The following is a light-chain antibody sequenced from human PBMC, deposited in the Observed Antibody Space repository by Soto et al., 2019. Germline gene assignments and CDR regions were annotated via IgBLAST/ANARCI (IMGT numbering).Light chain of an antibody. CDR3: QQRSNWPIT. Sequence: EVMFSHLLPTLSWSQRERAILSCRASQSVSSYLAWYQQKPGQAPRLLIYDASNRATGIPARFSGSGSGTDFTLTISSLEPEDFAVYYCQQRSNWPITFGQGT. V-gene: IGKV3-11*01. J-gene: IGKJ5*01. CDR1: QSVSSY. CDR2: DAS.